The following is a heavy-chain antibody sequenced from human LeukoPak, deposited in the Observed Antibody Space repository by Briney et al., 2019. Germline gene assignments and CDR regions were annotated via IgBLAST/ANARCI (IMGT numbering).Heavy chain of an antibody. CDR3: ARDSTVVTPRQTLNRFDP. CDR1: GFTFSSYA. V-gene: IGHV3-30-3*01. J-gene: IGHJ5*02. CDR2: ISYDGSNK. D-gene: IGHD4-23*01. Sequence: QAGRSLRLSCAASGFTFSSYAMHWVRQAPGKGLEWVAVISYDGSNKYYADSVKGRFTISRDNSKNTLYLQMNSLRSEDTAVYYCARDSTVVTPRQTLNRFDPWGQGTLVTVSS.